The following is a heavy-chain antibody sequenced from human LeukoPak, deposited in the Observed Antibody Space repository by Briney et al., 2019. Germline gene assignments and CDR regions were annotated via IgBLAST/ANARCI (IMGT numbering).Heavy chain of an antibody. Sequence: GGSLRLSCAASGFTFSSYAMSWVRQAPGKGLEWVSAISGSGGSTYYADSVKGRFTISRDNSKNTLYLQMNSLRAEDTAVYYCAKAYSGGWIGLSPFDYWGQGTLVTVSS. D-gene: IGHD6-19*01. CDR3: AKAYSGGWIGLSPFDY. CDR2: ISGSGGST. V-gene: IGHV3-23*01. CDR1: GFTFSSYA. J-gene: IGHJ4*02.